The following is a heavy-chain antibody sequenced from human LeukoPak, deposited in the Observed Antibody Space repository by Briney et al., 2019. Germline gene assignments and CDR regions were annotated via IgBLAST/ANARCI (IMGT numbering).Heavy chain of an antibody. CDR3: AKDVEYSSSPNFDY. CDR1: GFTFDDYS. Sequence: GRSLRLSCAASGFTFDDYSMHWIRQAPGKGLEWVSGISWNSGSIGYADSVKGRFTISRDNAKKSLYLQMNSLRAEDTALYYCAKDVEYSSSPNFDYWGQGTLVTVSS. J-gene: IGHJ4*02. V-gene: IGHV3-9*01. CDR2: ISWNSGSI. D-gene: IGHD6-6*01.